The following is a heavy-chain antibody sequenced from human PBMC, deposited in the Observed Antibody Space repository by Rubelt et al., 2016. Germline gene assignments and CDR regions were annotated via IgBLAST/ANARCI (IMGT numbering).Heavy chain of an antibody. CDR1: GVPVNGNY. CDR2: VSPRGST. CDR3: AKDGVRSSGPHDS. Sequence: QVVLQESGPGLVKPSETLSLTCNVSGVPVNGNYWSWIRQPAGKGLEWIGRVSPRGSTDHNPSLKSRVAISVDTSKNQFSRKLTSVTAADTAVYYCAKDGVRSSGPHDSWGQGTLVIVSS. D-gene: IGHD6-19*01. V-gene: IGHV4-4*07. J-gene: IGHJ4*02.